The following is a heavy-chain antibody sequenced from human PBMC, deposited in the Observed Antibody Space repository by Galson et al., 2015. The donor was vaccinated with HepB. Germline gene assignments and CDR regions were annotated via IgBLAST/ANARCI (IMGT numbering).Heavy chain of an antibody. CDR2: LKSFTDGGTT. V-gene: IGHV3-15*01. Sequence: SLRLSCAASGFSFNNAWMSWVRQAPGKGLEWVGRLKSFTDGGTTDYAAPVKGRFTISRDDSRNTLYLQMNSPKTEDTAVYYCSTASGYYYVPFDYWGQGTLVTVSS. D-gene: IGHD3-22*01. CDR3: STASGYYYVPFDY. CDR1: GFSFNNAW. J-gene: IGHJ4*02.